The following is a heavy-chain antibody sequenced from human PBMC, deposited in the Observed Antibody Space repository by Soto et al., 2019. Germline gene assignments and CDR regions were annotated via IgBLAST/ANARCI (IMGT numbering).Heavy chain of an antibody. D-gene: IGHD3-22*01. CDR2: INPNSGGT. V-gene: IGHV1-2*04. CDR3: AREILGGKNYYDSSGYSH. Sequence: QVQLVQSGAEVKKPGASVKVSCKASGYTFTGYYMHWVRQAPGQGLEWMGWINPNSGGTNYAQKFQGWVTMTRDTPISTAYMQLSRLRSDDTAVYYCAREILGGKNYYDSSGYSHWGQGTLVTVSS. CDR1: GYTFTGYY. J-gene: IGHJ1*01.